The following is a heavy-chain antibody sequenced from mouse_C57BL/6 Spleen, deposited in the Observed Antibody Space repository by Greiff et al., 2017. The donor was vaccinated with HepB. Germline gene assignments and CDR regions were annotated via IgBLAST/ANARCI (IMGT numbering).Heavy chain of an antibody. V-gene: IGHV2-9-1*01. CDR1: GFSLTSYA. CDR3: ARNLLRGGYAMDY. CDR2: IWTGGGT. J-gene: IGHJ4*01. Sequence: QVQLQESGPGLVAPSQSLSITCTVSGFSLTSYAISWVRQPPGKGLEWLGVIWTGGGTNYNSALKSRLSISKDNSKSQVFFKMNSLQTDDTARYYCARNLLRGGYAMDYWCQGTSVTVSS.